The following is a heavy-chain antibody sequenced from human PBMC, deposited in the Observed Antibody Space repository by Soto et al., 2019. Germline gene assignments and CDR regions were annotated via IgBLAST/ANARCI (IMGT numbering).Heavy chain of an antibody. CDR2: VYFTGTT. V-gene: IGHV4-59*01. D-gene: IGHD3-22*01. J-gene: IGHJ4*02. Sequence: SETLSLTCSVSGGSISSYHWTWIRQPPGKGLERIGYVYFTGTTNYNPSLKSRVTISMDTSKRQLSLKMSSVTAADTAVYYCARAPQYSYDSSATSRFFDHWGQGTLVTVSS. CDR3: ARAPQYSYDSSATSRFFDH. CDR1: GGSISSYH.